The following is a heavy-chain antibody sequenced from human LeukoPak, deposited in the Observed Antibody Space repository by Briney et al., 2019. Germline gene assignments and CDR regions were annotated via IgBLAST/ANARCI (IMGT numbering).Heavy chain of an antibody. CDR1: GFTFRGSA. J-gene: IGHJ4*02. CDR3: AKKSPYGDRDY. V-gene: IGHV3-23*01. CDR2: ISGSGGST. D-gene: IGHD4-17*01. Sequence: QPGGSLRLSCAASGFTFRGSAMSWVRQAPGKGLEWVSAISGSGGSTYYADSVKGRFTISRDNSKNTLYLQMNSLRAEDTAIYYCAKKSPYGDRDYWGQGTLVTVSS.